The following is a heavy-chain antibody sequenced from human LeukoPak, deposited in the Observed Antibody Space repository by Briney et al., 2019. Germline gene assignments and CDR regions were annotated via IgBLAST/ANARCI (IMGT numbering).Heavy chain of an antibody. CDR2: MNPNSGNT. V-gene: IGHV1-8*01. Sequence: ASVKVSCKASGYTFTSYDINWVRQATGQGLEWTGWMNPNSGNTGYAQKFQGRVTMTRNTSISTAYMELSSLRSEDTAVYYCARASGIAAAEIDYWGQGTLVTVSS. D-gene: IGHD6-13*01. J-gene: IGHJ4*02. CDR3: ARASGIAAAEIDY. CDR1: GYTFTSYD.